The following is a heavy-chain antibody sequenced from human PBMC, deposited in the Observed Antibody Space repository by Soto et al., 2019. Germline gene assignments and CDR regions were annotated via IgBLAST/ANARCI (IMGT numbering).Heavy chain of an antibody. CDR2: ISRDGSNK. D-gene: IGHD3-10*01. V-gene: IGHV3-30*04. CDR3: ARSRNSAVADSFDF. J-gene: IGHJ4*02. Sequence: GGSLRLSCAASGFTFSRYAIHWVRQAPGKGLEWVAVISRDGSNKYYVDSVKGRFTIARDNSKKAQNLQMNSLREEDTAVYYCARSRNSAVADSFDFWGQGTLVTVSS. CDR1: GFTFSRYA.